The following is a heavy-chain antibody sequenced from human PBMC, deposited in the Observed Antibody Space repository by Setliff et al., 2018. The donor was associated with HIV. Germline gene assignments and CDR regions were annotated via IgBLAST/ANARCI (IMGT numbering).Heavy chain of an antibody. D-gene: IGHD6-19*01. J-gene: IGHJ4*02. CDR1: GGSINSYY. CDR2: IF. V-gene: IGHV4-59*12. Sequence: PSETLSLTCAVSGGSINSYYWSWIRQPPGRGLEWIGYIFYSVKGRFTLSRDNAKNMVYLEMNNLRGEDSAVYYCARDPAMSGWALADWGQGTQVTVSS. CDR3: ARDPAMSGWALAD.